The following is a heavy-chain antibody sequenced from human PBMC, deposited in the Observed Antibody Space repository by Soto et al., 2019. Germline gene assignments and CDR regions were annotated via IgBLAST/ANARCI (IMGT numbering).Heavy chain of an antibody. J-gene: IGHJ6*02. Sequence: GGSLRLSXAASGFTFSNYGMHWVRQAPGKGLEWVAVIWHDGTNKHYADSVKGRFTISRDNPKNTVFLQMHSLRADDTAVYYCGRRKLSGSPAEYFFYYGVDVWGQGTTVTVSS. V-gene: IGHV3-33*01. CDR1: GFTFSNYG. CDR2: IWHDGTNK. CDR3: GRRKLSGSPAEYFFYYGVDV. D-gene: IGHD3-3*01.